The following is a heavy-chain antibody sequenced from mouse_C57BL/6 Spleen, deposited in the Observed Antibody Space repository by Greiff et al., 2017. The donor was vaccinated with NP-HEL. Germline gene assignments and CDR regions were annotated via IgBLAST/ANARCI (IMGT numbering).Heavy chain of an antibody. V-gene: IGHV1-55*01. CDR3: ARPIYYDYAYAMDY. Sequence: VQLQQSGAELVKPGASVKMSCKASGYTFTSYWITWVKQRPGQGLEWIGDIYPGSGSTNYNEKFKSKATLTVDTSSSTAYMQLSSLTSEDSAVYYCARPIYYDYAYAMDYWGQGTSVTVSS. D-gene: IGHD2-4*01. J-gene: IGHJ4*01. CDR2: IYPGSGST. CDR1: GYTFTSYW.